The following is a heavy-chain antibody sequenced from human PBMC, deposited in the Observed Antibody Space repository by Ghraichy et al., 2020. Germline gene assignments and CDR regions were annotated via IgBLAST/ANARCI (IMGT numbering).Heavy chain of an antibody. J-gene: IGHJ3*02. CDR1: GFTFDDYA. CDR3: AKSFKYNWNDGGAFDI. D-gene: IGHD1-1*01. Sequence: GGSLRLSCAASGFTFDDYAMHWVRQAPGKGLEWVSGISWNSGSMGYADSVKGRFTISRDNAKNSLYLQMNSLRAEDTALYYCAKSFKYNWNDGGAFDIWGQGTMVTVSS. CDR2: ISWNSGSM. V-gene: IGHV3-9*01.